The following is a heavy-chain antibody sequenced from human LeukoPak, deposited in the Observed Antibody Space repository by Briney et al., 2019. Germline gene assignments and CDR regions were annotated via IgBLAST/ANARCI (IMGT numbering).Heavy chain of an antibody. CDR3: ATSMSRGIAAADNYYYGLDV. J-gene: IGHJ6*02. CDR2: FDPEDGET. V-gene: IGHV1-24*01. Sequence: ASVKVSCKVSGCTLTELSMHWVRQAPGKGLEWMGGFDPEDGETIYAQKFQGRVTMTEDTSTDTTYMELSSLRSEDTAVYYCATSMSRGIAAADNYYYGLDVWGQGTTVTVSS. CDR1: GCTLTELS. D-gene: IGHD6-13*01.